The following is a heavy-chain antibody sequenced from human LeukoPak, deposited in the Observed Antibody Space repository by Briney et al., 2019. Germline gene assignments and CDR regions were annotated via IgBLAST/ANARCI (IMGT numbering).Heavy chain of an antibody. CDR1: GFTFSSYA. D-gene: IGHD5-18*01. Sequence: GGSLRLSCAASGFTFSSYAMHWVRRAPGKGLEWVAVISYDGSNKYYADSVKGRFTISRDNSKNTLYLQMNSLGAEDTAMYYCASYDVDTAMVTGYWGQGTLVTVSS. V-gene: IGHV3-30-3*01. J-gene: IGHJ4*02. CDR2: ISYDGSNK. CDR3: ASYDVDTAMVTGY.